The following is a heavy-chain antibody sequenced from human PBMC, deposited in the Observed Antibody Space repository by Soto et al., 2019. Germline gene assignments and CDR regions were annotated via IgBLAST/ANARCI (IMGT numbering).Heavy chain of an antibody. CDR2: ISGSGGST. V-gene: IGHV3-23*01. CDR3: AKDAQNYYDSSGYYPYYFDY. CDR1: GFTFSSYA. Sequence: GGSLRLSCAASGFTFSSYAMSWVRQAPGKGLEWVSAISGSGGSTYYADSVKGRFTISRDNSKNTLYLQMNSLRAEDTAVYYCAKDAQNYYDSSGYYPYYFDYWGQGTLVTVSS. D-gene: IGHD3-22*01. J-gene: IGHJ4*02.